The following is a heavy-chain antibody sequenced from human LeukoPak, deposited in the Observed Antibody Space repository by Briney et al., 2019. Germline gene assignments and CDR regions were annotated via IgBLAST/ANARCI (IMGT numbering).Heavy chain of an antibody. J-gene: IGHJ5*02. V-gene: IGHV1-69*06. CDR2: IIPIFGTA. Sequence: GASVKVSCKASGGTFSSYAISWVRQAPGQGLEWMGGIIPIFGTANYALKLQGRVTITADKSTSTAYMELSSLRSEDTAVYYCAYGVVVAATPNWFDPWGQGTLVTVSS. CDR3: AYGVVVAATPNWFDP. CDR1: GGTFSSYA. D-gene: IGHD2-15*01.